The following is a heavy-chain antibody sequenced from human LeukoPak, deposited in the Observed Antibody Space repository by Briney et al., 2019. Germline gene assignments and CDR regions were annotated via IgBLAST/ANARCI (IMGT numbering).Heavy chain of an antibody. D-gene: IGHD2-2*01. CDR1: GYTFTSYG. CDR3: ARDGLCSSTSCYSYYYYGMDV. V-gene: IGHV1-18*01. CDR2: ISAYNGNT. Sequence: ASVKVSCKASGYTFTSYGISWVRQAPGQGLEWMGWISAYNGNTNYAQKLQGRVTVTTDTSTSTAYMELRSLRSDDTAVYYCARDGLCSSTSCYSYYYYGMDVWGQGTTVTVSS. J-gene: IGHJ6*02.